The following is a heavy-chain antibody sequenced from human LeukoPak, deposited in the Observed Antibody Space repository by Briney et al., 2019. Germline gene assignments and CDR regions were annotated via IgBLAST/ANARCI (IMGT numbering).Heavy chain of an antibody. CDR2: ISYDGSNK. Sequence: GGSLRLSCTASGFTFSSYAMHWVRQAPGKGLEWVAVISYDGSNKYYADSVRGRFTISRDNSKNTQYLQMNSLRAEDTAVYYCARAKTRLGDAFDIWGQGTMVTVSS. J-gene: IGHJ3*02. D-gene: IGHD6-19*01. CDR3: ARAKTRLGDAFDI. CDR1: GFTFSSYA. V-gene: IGHV3-30-3*01.